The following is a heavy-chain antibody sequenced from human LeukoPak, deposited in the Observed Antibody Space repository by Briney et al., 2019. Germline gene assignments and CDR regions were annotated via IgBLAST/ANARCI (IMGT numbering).Heavy chain of an antibody. CDR3: LALSPIAEAGVVY. D-gene: IGHD6-13*01. J-gene: IGHJ4*02. V-gene: IGHV3-48*03. CDR2: ISSSGSTI. CDR1: GFTFSSYE. Sequence: GGSLRLSCAASGFTFSSYEMNWVRQAPGKGLEWVSYISSSGSTIYYADSVKGRFTISRDNAKNSLYLQMNSLRAEDTAVYYCLALSPIAEAGVVYWGQGTLVTVSS.